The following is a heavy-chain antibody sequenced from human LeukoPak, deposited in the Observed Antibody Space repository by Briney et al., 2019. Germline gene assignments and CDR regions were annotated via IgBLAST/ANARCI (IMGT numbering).Heavy chain of an antibody. J-gene: IGHJ4*02. CDR1: GDSLSSNSAT. Sequence: SQTLSLTCAISGDSLSSNSATWNWVRQSPSRGLEWLGRTYYRSKWYNDYAVSVKGRVTINPDASKKQFSLQLNSVTPEDTAMYYCARGNGYPFDYWGQGTLVTGFS. D-gene: IGHD3-16*01. V-gene: IGHV6-1*01. CDR2: TYYRSKWYN. CDR3: ARGNGYPFDY.